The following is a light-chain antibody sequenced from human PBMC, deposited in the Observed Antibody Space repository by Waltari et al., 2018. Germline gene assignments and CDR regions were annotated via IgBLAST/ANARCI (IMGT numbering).Light chain of an antibody. J-gene: IGLJ2*01. CDR3: AAWDDRLSGQL. Sequence: QSVVTQPPPASGTPGQRVTISCSGSSSTIGSNYVSWYQQLPGKAPKLLIYRDNQRPSGVPDRFSASKSGTTASLAISGLRSEDEAGYYCAAWDDRLSGQLFGGGTNLAVL. CDR2: RDN. V-gene: IGLV1-47*01. CDR1: SSTIGSNY.